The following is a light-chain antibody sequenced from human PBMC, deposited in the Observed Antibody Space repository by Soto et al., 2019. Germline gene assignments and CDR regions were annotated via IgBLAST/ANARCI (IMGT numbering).Light chain of an antibody. CDR1: SSNIGSNY. V-gene: IGLV1-47*01. CDR2: RNN. CDR3: AVWDDSLSGYV. J-gene: IGLJ1*01. Sequence: QSVLTQPPSASGTPGQRVTISCSGSSSNIGSNYVYWYQQLPGTAPKLLIYRNNQRPSGVPDRFSGSKSGTSASLAISGLRSDDEADYYCAVWDDSLSGYVFGTGTKVTVL.